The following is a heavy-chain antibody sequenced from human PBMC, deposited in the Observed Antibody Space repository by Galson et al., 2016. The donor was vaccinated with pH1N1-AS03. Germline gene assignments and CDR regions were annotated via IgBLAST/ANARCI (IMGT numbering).Heavy chain of an antibody. Sequence: SLRLSCAASGFIFSDYAMHWVRQAPGKGLEWISCITSSGGSGPTIYYADSVKGRFTISRDNAKNSLYLQMNSLRADDTAVYYCARGWYDIWTGYLVDPFDYWGQGALVTVSS. CDR3: ARGWYDIWTGYLVDPFDY. D-gene: IGHD3-9*01. V-gene: IGHV3-11*01. CDR2: ITSSGGSGPTI. CDR1: GFIFSDYA. J-gene: IGHJ4*02.